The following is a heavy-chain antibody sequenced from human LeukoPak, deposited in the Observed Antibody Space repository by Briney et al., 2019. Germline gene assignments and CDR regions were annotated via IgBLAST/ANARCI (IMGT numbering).Heavy chain of an antibody. CDR3: ASGLGYGDYAFDF. CDR2: LKRNGGST. V-gene: IGHV3-20*04. Sequence: PGGSLRLSCAASGITFDDYGMAWVRQAPGKGLEWVSGLKRNGGSTGYADSVKGRFTISRDNTKNSLYLQINSLRAEDTALYYCASGLGYGDYAFDFWGQGTLVTVSS. J-gene: IGHJ4*02. D-gene: IGHD4-17*01. CDR1: GITFDDYG.